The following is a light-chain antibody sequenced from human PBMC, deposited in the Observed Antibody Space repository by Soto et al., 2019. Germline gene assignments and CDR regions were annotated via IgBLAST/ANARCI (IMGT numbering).Light chain of an antibody. J-gene: IGKJ5*01. CDR2: GAS. V-gene: IGKV3D-20*02. CDR1: QNVGSNY. Sequence: EIVLTQSPGTLSLSPCERSTLSCRASQNVGSNYLAWYQQKPGQAPRILIFGASGRATGIPDRFSGSGSGTDFTLTISSLEPEDFAVYYCQQRSDWITFGQGTRLEIK. CDR3: QQRSDWIT.